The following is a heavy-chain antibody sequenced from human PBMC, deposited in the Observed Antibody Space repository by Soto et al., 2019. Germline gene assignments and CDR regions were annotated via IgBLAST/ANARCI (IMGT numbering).Heavy chain of an antibody. CDR2: ISYDGSNK. J-gene: IGHJ4*02. D-gene: IGHD3-22*01. CDR1: GFTFSSYA. CDR3: ARELDYYDSSGYYPSNLDY. Sequence: QVQLVESGGGVVQPGRSLRLSCAASGFTFSSYAMHWVRQAPGKGLEWVAVISYDGSNKYYADSVKGRFTISRDNSKNTLCLQMNSLRAEDTAVYYCARELDYYDSSGYYPSNLDYWGQGTLVTVSS. V-gene: IGHV3-30-3*01.